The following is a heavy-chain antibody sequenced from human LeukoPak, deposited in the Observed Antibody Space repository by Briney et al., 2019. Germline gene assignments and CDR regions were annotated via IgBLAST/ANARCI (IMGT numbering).Heavy chain of an antibody. Sequence: GGSLRLSCAASGFTFSSHWMSWVCQGPGKGLEWVANIKQDGSEKYYVDSVKGRFTISRDNAKNSLYLQMNSLRAEDTAVYYCARSNREFASGSGDFWGQGTLVTVSS. CDR2: IKQDGSEK. V-gene: IGHV3-7*05. D-gene: IGHD3-10*01. CDR1: GFTFSSHW. J-gene: IGHJ4*02. CDR3: ARSNREFASGSGDF.